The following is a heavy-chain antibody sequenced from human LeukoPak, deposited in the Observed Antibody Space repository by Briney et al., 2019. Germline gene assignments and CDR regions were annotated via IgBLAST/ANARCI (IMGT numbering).Heavy chain of an antibody. V-gene: IGHV4-59*01. J-gene: IGHJ4*02. Sequence: SETLSLTCSISGSSISDYYWTWIRQPPGRGLDWIAYIYSGGRTNYNPSLKSRVTISVDTSENQFSLRMTSVTAADTAVYYCARGQSPGPIYDCWGEGGLVSDCS. D-gene: IGHD2-21*01. CDR2: IYSGGRT. CDR3: ARGQSPGPIYDC. CDR1: GSSISDYY.